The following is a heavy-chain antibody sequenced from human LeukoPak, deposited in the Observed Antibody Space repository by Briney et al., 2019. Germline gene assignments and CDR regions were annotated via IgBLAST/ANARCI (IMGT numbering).Heavy chain of an antibody. J-gene: IGHJ4*02. CDR3: ARERVGGSYSPGYYFDY. V-gene: IGHV4-30-2*01. CDR1: GGSISSGGYY. CDR2: IYHSGST. Sequence: SETLSLTCTVSGGSISSGGYYWSWIRQPPGKGLEWIGYIYHSGSTYYNPSLKSRVTISVDRSKNQFSLKLSSVTAADTAVYYSARERVGGSYSPGYYFDYWGQGTLVTVSS. D-gene: IGHD1-26*01.